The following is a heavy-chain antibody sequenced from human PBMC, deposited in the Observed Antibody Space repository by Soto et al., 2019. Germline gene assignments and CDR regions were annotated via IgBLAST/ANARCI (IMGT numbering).Heavy chain of an antibody. J-gene: IGHJ6*02. V-gene: IGHV4-59*11. D-gene: IGHD3-22*01. CDR3: ARDLRAYDSSRYLVYGMDV. Sequence: PSETESLLSTVSGDPNRILYWRGIREPPGKGLEWIAYIYYSGSTNYNPSPKTRVTISVDTSKNHFSLKLSSVTAADTAVYYCARDLRAYDSSRYLVYGMDVWSQRTTVTVSS. CDR1: GDPNRILY. CDR2: IYYSGST.